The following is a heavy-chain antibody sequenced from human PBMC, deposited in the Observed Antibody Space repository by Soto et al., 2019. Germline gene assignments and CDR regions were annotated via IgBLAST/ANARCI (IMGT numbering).Heavy chain of an antibody. CDR3: AREGGVKRYFDY. Sequence: QVQLVESGGGVVQPGRSLRLSCAASGFTFSSYGMHWVRQAPGKGLEWVAVIWYDGSNKYYADSVKGRFTISRDNSKNTLYLQMNSLRAEDTAVYYCAREGGVKRYFDYWGQGTLVTVSS. J-gene: IGHJ4*02. D-gene: IGHD3-16*01. CDR1: GFTFSSYG. CDR2: IWYDGSNK. V-gene: IGHV3-33*01.